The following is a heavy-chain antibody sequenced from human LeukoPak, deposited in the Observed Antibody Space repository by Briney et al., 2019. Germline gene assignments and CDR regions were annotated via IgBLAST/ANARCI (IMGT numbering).Heavy chain of an antibody. V-gene: IGHV3-21*01. CDR3: AGDPYSGTYGHLYYYYMDV. CDR1: GFTFSDYN. D-gene: IGHD1-26*01. CDR2: ITSDSRYK. J-gene: IGHJ6*03. Sequence: GGSLRLSCAASGFTFSDYNMNWVRQAPGKSLEWVSSITSDSRYKYYVDSVRGRFTISRDNAKNTLFLQIDSLRAEDTAVYYCAGDPYSGTYGHLYYYYMDVWGKGTTVTISS.